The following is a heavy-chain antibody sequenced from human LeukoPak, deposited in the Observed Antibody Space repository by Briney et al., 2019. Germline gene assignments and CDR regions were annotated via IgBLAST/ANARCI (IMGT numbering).Heavy chain of an antibody. J-gene: IGHJ3*02. CDR2: ISSSSSYI. V-gene: IGHV3-21*01. Sequence: GGSLRLSCAASGFTFDDYAMHWVRQGPGKGLEWVSSISSSSSYIYYADSVKGRFTIFRDNAKNSLYLQMNSLRAEDTAVYYCARESRVVAATQGSGYDAFDIWGQGTMVTVSS. CDR3: ARESRVVAATQGSGYDAFDI. D-gene: IGHD2-15*01. CDR1: GFTFDDYA.